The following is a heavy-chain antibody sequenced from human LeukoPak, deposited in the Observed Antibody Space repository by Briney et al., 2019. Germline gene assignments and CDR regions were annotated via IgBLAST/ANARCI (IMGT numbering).Heavy chain of an antibody. CDR1: GGSISSYY. J-gene: IGHJ4*02. Sequence: SETLSHTCTVSGGSISSYYWSWIRQPPGKGLEWIGYIYYSGSTNYNPSLKSRVTISVDTSRNQFSLKLSSVTAADTAVYYCARSRDGYNCDSWGQGTLVTVSS. V-gene: IGHV4-59*01. CDR2: IYYSGST. CDR3: ARSRDGYNCDS. D-gene: IGHD5-24*01.